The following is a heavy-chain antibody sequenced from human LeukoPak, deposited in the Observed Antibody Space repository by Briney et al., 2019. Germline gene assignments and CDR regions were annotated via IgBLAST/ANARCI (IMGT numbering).Heavy chain of an antibody. D-gene: IGHD6-13*01. CDR1: GSPFTSYW. CDR2: IYPGDSDT. J-gene: IGHJ4*02. CDR3: PRQRGIAAAGTCFDY. Sequence: GGSLQICGQGTGSPFTSYWIGGGRQVTGKGGEGMGIIYPGDSDTTYSPSFQGQVTISADKSISTAYLQWSSLKASDTAMYYCPRQRGIAAAGTCFDYWGQGTLVAVSS. V-gene: IGHV5-51*01.